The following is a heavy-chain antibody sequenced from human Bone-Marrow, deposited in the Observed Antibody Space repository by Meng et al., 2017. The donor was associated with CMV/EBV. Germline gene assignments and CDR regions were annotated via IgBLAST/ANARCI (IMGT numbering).Heavy chain of an antibody. CDR3: ARVRNYVSWFDP. V-gene: IGHV3-7*01. D-gene: IGHD1-7*01. CDR2: IKQDGSEK. J-gene: IGHJ5*02. Sequence: GESLKISCAASGFTFSSYSMNWVRQAPGKGLEWVANIKQDGSEKYYVDSVKGRFTISRDNAKNSLYLQMNSLRAEDTAVYYCARVRNYVSWFDPWGQGTLVTVSS. CDR1: GFTFSSYS.